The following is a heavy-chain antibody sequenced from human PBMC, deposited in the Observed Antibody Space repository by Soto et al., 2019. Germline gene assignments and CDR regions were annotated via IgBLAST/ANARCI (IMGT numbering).Heavy chain of an antibody. CDR3: ARGGGYSNPYNFDY. D-gene: IGHD5-18*01. CDR2: IYYSGNT. CDR1: GGSISSGDYY. Sequence: SETLSLTCTVSGGSISSGDYYWSWIRQPPGKGLEWIGYIYYSGNTNYNPSLKSRVTISEDTSKKQFSLKLSSVTAADTAVYYCARGGGYSNPYNFDYWGQGTLVTVSS. J-gene: IGHJ4*02. V-gene: IGHV4-61*08.